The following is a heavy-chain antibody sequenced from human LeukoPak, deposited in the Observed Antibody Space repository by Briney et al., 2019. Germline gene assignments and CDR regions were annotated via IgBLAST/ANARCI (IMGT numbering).Heavy chain of an antibody. Sequence: GASVKVSCKASGGTFSSYAISWVRQAPGQGLEWMGGIIPIFGTANYAQKFQGRVTITADESTSTAYMELSSLRSEDTAVYYCARDPRDIVVVPAARKTLYNWFDPWGQGTLVTVSS. J-gene: IGHJ5*02. CDR1: GGTFSSYA. V-gene: IGHV1-69*13. CDR2: IIPIFGTA. CDR3: ARDPRDIVVVPAARKTLYNWFDP. D-gene: IGHD2-2*01.